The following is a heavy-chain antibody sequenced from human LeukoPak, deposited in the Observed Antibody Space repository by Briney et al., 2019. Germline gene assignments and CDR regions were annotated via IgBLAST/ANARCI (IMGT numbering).Heavy chain of an antibody. Sequence: SETLSLTCAVYGGSFSGYYWSWIRQPPGKGLEWIGEINHSGSTNYNPSLKSRVTISVDTSKNQFSLKLSSVTAADTAVYYCARGRALFPPRYDIAVPPRVVFDYWGQGTLVTVSS. J-gene: IGHJ4*02. V-gene: IGHV4-34*01. D-gene: IGHD3-9*01. CDR1: GGSFSGYY. CDR3: ARGRALFPPRYDIAVPPRVVFDY. CDR2: INHSGST.